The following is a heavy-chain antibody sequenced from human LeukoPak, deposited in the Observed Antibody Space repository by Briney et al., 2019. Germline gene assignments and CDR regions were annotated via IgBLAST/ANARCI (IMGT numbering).Heavy chain of an antibody. Sequence: ASVKVSCKASGYTFTSYYMHWVRQAPGQGLEWMGIINPSGGSTSYAQKFQGRVTITRNTSISTAYMELSSLRSEDTAVYYCARRTGYSSGWGFRFDYWGQGTLVTVSS. J-gene: IGHJ4*02. CDR2: INPSGGST. CDR3: ARRTGYSSGWGFRFDY. CDR1: GYTFTSYY. V-gene: IGHV1-46*01. D-gene: IGHD6-19*01.